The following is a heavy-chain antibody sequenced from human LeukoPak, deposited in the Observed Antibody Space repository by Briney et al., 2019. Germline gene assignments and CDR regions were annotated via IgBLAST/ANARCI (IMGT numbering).Heavy chain of an antibody. CDR2: IYYSGST. CDR1: GGSISSGGYY. V-gene: IGHV4-31*03. J-gene: IGHJ4*02. D-gene: IGHD3-16*01. CDR3: ARENSPWGKLDY. Sequence: SQTLSLTCTVSGGSISSGGYYWSWIRQHPGKGLEWIGYIYYSGSTYYNPSLKSRVTISVDTSKNQFSLKLSSVTAADTAVYYCARENSPWGKLDYWGQGTLVTVSS.